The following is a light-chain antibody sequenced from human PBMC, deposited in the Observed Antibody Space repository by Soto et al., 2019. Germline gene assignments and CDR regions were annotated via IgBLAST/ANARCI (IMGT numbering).Light chain of an antibody. Sequence: EIEMTLYQTSLSASVGDRVTISCRASQDIYNYLAWYQQRPGKVPQLLIYGASTLQSGVPSRFSGSGSGTDFTLTISSLQPEDVATYYCQRFNRAPWTCGQGTTVDIK. V-gene: IGKV1-27*01. J-gene: IGKJ1*01. CDR3: QRFNRAPWT. CDR2: GAS. CDR1: QDIYNY.